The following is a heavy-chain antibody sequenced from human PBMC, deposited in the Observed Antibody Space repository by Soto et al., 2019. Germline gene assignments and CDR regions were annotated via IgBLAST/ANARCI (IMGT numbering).Heavy chain of an antibody. D-gene: IGHD6-19*01. J-gene: IGHJ4*02. CDR3: GKERRGCGWSVCNF. V-gene: IGHV3-23*01. CDR1: GFTFSSYS. CDR2: ISGNGNDA. Sequence: GGSLRLSCAASGFTFSSYSMNWVRQAPGKGLEWVSDISGNGNDARYADSVKGRFSISRDNSRNTLYLHLNRLRVDDTAVYYCGKERRGCGWSVCNFWGQGTLVTVSS.